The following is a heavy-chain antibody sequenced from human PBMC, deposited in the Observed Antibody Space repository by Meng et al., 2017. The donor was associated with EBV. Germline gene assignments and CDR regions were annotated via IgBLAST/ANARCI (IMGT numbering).Heavy chain of an antibody. J-gene: IGHJ4*02. CDR2: INPNRGGT. D-gene: IGHD6-19*01. V-gene: IGHV1-2*06. CDR3: ARVGIAVAGTGDY. CDR1: GYTFTGYY. Sequence: VVAGAAVKKPGASVKASCKPSGYTFTGYYIHWVRQAPVQGLEWMGRINPNRGGTNYAQKFQGRVTMTRDTSISTAYMELSRLRADDTAVYYCARVGIAVAGTGDYWGQGTLVTVSS.